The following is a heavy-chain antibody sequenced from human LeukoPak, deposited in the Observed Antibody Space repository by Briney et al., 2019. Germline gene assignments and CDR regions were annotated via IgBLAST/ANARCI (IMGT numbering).Heavy chain of an antibody. J-gene: IGHJ4*02. V-gene: IGHV3-7*02. Sequence: GGSLRLSCAASGFTFSSYWMSWVRQAPGKGLEWVANIKQDGSEKYYVDSVKGRFTISRDNAKNSLYLQMNSLRAEDTAMYYCARGTAPGPYDYWGQGTLVTVSS. CDR2: IKQDGSEK. D-gene: IGHD6-13*01. CDR3: ARGTAPGPYDY. CDR1: GFTFSSYW.